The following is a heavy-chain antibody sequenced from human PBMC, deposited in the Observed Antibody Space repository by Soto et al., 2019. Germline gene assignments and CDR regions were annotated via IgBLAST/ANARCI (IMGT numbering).Heavy chain of an antibody. Sequence: GGSLTLSCAPSGFTFSSYAMHWVRQAPDKGLEWVAVISYDGSNKYYADSVKGRFTISRDNSKNTLYLQMNSLRAEDTAVYYCAKDLSTSSGYYPDYWGQGTLVTVSS. CDR2: ISYDGSNK. CDR1: GFTFSSYA. CDR3: AKDLSTSSGYYPDY. J-gene: IGHJ4*02. D-gene: IGHD3-22*01. V-gene: IGHV3-30-3*01.